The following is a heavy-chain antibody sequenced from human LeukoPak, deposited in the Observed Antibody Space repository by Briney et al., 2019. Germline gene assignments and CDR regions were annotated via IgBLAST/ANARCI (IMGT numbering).Heavy chain of an antibody. D-gene: IGHD2-15*01. V-gene: IGHV4-30-2*01. CDR2: IYHSGST. CDR3: AKGQGSHDAFDM. Sequence: SQTLSLTCAVSGASISSGGYSWSWIRQPPEKGLEWIGYIYHSGSTYYNPSLKSRVTISVDRSKNQFSLKLSSVTAADTAVYYCAKGQGSHDAFDMWGQGTMVAVSS. CDR1: GASISSGGYS. J-gene: IGHJ3*02.